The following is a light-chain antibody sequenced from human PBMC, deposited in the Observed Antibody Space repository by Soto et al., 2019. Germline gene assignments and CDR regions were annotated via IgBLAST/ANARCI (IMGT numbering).Light chain of an antibody. Sequence: DIQMTQSPSSLSASVGDRVTITCRASQSISSYLNWYQQKPGEAPKILIYAASTLQSGVPSRFSGRGSGPDFSLTISSLQPEDFATYYCQQTFSAPVTFCQGTRLEIK. CDR3: QQTFSAPVT. J-gene: IGKJ2*01. CDR1: QSISSY. CDR2: AAS. V-gene: IGKV1-39*01.